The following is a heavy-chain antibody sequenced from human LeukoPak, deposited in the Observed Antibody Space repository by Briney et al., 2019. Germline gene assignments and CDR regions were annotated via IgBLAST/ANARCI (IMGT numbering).Heavy chain of an antibody. CDR2: INPNSGGT. CDR1: GYTFTSFY. D-gene: IGHD1-1*01. CDR3: ARDRLERPAGWYFDL. V-gene: IGHV1-2*02. J-gene: IGHJ2*01. Sequence: ASVKVSCKASGYTFTSFYMHWVRQAPGQGLEWMGWINPNSGGTNYAQKFQGRVTMTRDTSISTAYMELSRLRSDDTAVYYCARDRLERPAGWYFDLWGRGTLVTVSS.